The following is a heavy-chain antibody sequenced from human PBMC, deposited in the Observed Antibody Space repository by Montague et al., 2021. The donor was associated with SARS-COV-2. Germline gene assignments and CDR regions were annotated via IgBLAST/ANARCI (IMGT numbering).Heavy chain of an antibody. CDR1: GFTFSNYG. CDR2: ISGGDDKT. V-gene: IGHV3-23*01. Sequence: SLRLSCAASGFTFSNYGMSWVRQAPGKGLEWVSAISGGDDKTFYANSVRGRFTISRDNFKNTLYLQMNSLRAEDTAVYYCAKEPISGVRTSPFDFWCQGTLVTVSS. D-gene: IGHD3-10*01. CDR3: AKEPISGVRTSPFDF. J-gene: IGHJ4*02.